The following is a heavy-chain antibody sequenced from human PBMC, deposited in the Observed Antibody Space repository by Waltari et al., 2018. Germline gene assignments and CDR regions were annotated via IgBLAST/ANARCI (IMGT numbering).Heavy chain of an antibody. D-gene: IGHD6-6*01. Sequence: QVQLVESGGGVVQPGGSLRLSCAASGFPFSIYVMHCFRQAPGKGLEWVAFIRYDGSNKYDADDVKGRFTISRDNSKNTLYLQMNSLRAEDTAVYYCAKDGVRIAARPTYFDYWGQGTLVTVSS. J-gene: IGHJ4*02. CDR3: AKDGVRIAARPTYFDY. CDR1: GFPFSIYV. V-gene: IGHV3-30*02. CDR2: IRYDGSNK.